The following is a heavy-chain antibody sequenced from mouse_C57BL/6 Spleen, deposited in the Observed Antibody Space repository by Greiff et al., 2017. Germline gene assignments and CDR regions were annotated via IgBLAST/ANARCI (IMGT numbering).Heavy chain of an antibody. CDR1: GFSFNTYA. CDR2: IRSKSNNYAT. Sequence: GGGLVQPKGSLKLSCAASGFSFNTYAMNWVRQAPGKGLEWVARIRSKSNNYATYYADSVKDRFTISRDDSESMLYLQMNNLKTEDTAMYYCVSGWLLLDYAMDYWGQGTSVTVSS. CDR3: VSGWLLLDYAMDY. D-gene: IGHD2-3*01. J-gene: IGHJ4*01. V-gene: IGHV10-1*01.